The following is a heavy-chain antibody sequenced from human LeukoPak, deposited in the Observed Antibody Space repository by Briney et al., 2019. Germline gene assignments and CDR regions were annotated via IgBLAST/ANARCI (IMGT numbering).Heavy chain of an antibody. CDR1: GYTFTDYY. CDR3: ARGGRDYGDY. CDR2: INPKSGGT. V-gene: IGHV1-2*02. Sequence: ASVKVSCKASGYTFTDYYVHWVRQAPGQGLECVGWINPKSGGTSYAQKFQGRVTMTRDTSISTAYMELGRLRSDDTAVYYCARGGRDYGDYWGQGTLVTVSS. J-gene: IGHJ4*02.